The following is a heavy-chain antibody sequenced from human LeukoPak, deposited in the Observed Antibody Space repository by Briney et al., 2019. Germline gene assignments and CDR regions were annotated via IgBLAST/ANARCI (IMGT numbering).Heavy chain of an antibody. J-gene: IGHJ4*02. CDR3: ARQGGWGGAASLIEY. D-gene: IGHD1-26*01. CDR2: MFYRGST. Sequence: AETLSLTCTVSGVSISTSTYYWAWIRQPPGKGLEWIMSMFYRGSTYYNPSLKSRVTISVDTSKNQFSLKLSSVTASDTAIFYCARQGGWGGAASLIEYWGQETLVTVPS. V-gene: IGHV4-39*01. CDR1: GVSISTSTYY.